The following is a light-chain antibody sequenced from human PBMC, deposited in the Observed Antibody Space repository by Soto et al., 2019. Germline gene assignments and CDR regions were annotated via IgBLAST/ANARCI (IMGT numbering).Light chain of an antibody. Sequence: QSVLTQSPSASGSPGQSVTISCTGTKNDIGVYDFVSWYQHHPGKAPRLIIYEVVQRPSGVPDRFSGSKSGNTASLTVSGLQAADEADYFCKPYAGTNTYVFASGPKVTVL. CDR2: EVV. V-gene: IGLV2-8*01. CDR1: KNDIGVYDF. CDR3: KPYAGTNTYV. J-gene: IGLJ1*01.